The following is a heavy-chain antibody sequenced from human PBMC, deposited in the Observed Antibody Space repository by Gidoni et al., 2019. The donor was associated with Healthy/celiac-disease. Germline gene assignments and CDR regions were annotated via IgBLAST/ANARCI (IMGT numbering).Heavy chain of an antibody. V-gene: IGHV2-26*01. J-gene: IGHJ6*02. CDR3: ARSRIGYYYGMDV. CDR1: GFSLSNARMG. D-gene: IGHD1-26*01. Sequence: QVTLKESGPVLVKPTETLTPTCTVSGFSLSNARMGVSWIRQPPGKALEWLAHILSNDEKSYSTSLKSRLTISKDTSKSQVVLTMTNMDPVDTATYYCARSRIGYYYGMDVWGQGTTVTVSS. CDR2: ILSNDEK.